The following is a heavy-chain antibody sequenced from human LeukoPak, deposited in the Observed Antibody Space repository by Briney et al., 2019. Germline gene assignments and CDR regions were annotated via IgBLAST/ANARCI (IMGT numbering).Heavy chain of an antibody. D-gene: IGHD3-10*01. CDR2: IYSGGST. CDR1: GFTVSSNF. Sequence: GGSLRLSCAASGFTVSSNFMTWVRQAPGKGLEWVSVIYSGGSTYYANSVKDRFTISRDNSKNMLYLQMNSLRAEDTAVYYCARGGDSLHYWGQGTLVTVSS. J-gene: IGHJ4*02. V-gene: IGHV3-66*01. CDR3: ARGGDSLHY.